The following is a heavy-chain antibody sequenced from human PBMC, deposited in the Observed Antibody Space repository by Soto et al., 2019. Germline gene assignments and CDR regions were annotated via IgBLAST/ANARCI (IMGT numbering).Heavy chain of an antibody. J-gene: IGHJ5*02. Sequence: SETLSLTCSVSGAALNSGNYYWSWIRQVPGKGLEWIGHIYVTGAVDYNPSLRDRITISQDTSERQFSLNLRLVTAADTAVYYCARRRIATNNYKWFDPWGQGTLVTVSS. CDR2: IYVTGAV. V-gene: IGHV4-31*03. CDR3: ARRRIATNNYKWFDP. D-gene: IGHD2-21*01. CDR1: GAALNSGNYY.